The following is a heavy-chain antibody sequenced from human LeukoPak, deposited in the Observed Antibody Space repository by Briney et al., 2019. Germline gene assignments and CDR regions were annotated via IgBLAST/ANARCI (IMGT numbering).Heavy chain of an antibody. V-gene: IGHV4-39*07. J-gene: IGHJ5*02. Sequence: SETLSLTCTVSGGSISSSSYYWGWIRQPPGKGLEWIGSIYYSGSTYYNPSLKSRVTISVDTSKNQFSLKLSSVTAADTAVYYCARVHQEGFGELYWFDPWGQGTLVTVSS. CDR2: IYYSGST. CDR1: GGSISSSSYY. CDR3: ARVHQEGFGELYWFDP. D-gene: IGHD3-10*01.